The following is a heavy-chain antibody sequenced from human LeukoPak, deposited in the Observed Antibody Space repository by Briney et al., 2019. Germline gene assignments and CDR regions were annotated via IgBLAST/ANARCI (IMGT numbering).Heavy chain of an antibody. J-gene: IGHJ4*02. Sequence: SVKVSCKASGGTFSSYAISWVRQAPGQGLEWMGGIIPIFGTANYAQKFQGRVTITADEFTSTAYMELSSLRSEDTAVYYCARVSSGSYGSEVAFDYWGQGTLVTVSS. D-gene: IGHD1-26*01. CDR2: IIPIFGTA. CDR3: ARVSSGSYGSEVAFDY. V-gene: IGHV1-69*13. CDR1: GGTFSSYA.